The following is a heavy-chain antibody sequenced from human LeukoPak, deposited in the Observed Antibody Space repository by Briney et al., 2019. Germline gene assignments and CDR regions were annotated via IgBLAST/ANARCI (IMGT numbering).Heavy chain of an antibody. Sequence: GGSLRLSCAASGFTFTSYAMNWVRQAPGKGLEWVSVFYSGGSTYYADSVKGRFTISRDNSKNTLYLQMNSLRAEDTAVYYCARGGVTMIVPILWGQGTLVTVSS. V-gene: IGHV3-53*01. CDR2: FYSGGST. CDR1: GFTFTSYA. CDR3: ARGGVTMIVPIL. J-gene: IGHJ4*02. D-gene: IGHD3-22*01.